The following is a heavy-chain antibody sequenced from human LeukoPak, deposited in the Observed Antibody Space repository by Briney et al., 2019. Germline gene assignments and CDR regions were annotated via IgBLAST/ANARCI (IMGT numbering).Heavy chain of an antibody. J-gene: IGHJ6*03. CDR2: IYYSGST. V-gene: IGHV4-39*07. Sequence: SETLSLTCTVSGGSISSSSYYWGWIRQPPGKGLEWIGSIYYSGSTYYNPSLKSRVTISVDTSKNQFSLKLSSVTAADTAVYYCARGPQGPIFGVVIAHYYYYMDVWGKGTTVTVSS. CDR1: GGSISSSSYY. CDR3: ARGPQGPIFGVVIAHYYYYMDV. D-gene: IGHD3-3*01.